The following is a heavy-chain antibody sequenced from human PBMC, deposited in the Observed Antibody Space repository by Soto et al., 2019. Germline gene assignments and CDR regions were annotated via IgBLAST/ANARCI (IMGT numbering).Heavy chain of an antibody. Sequence: ASVKVSCKASGYTFTGYYMHWVRQAPGQGLEWMGWINPNSGGTNYAQRFQGWVTMTRDTSISTAYMELSRLRSDDTAVYYCARDREVLWFGEPLWFFDYWGQGTLVTVSS. D-gene: IGHD3-10*01. V-gene: IGHV1-2*04. J-gene: IGHJ4*02. CDR1: GYTFTGYY. CDR2: INPNSGGT. CDR3: ARDREVLWFGEPLWFFDY.